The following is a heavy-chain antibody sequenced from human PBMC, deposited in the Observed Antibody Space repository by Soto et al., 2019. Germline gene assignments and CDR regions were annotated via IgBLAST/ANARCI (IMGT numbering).Heavy chain of an antibody. CDR1: GGSVSSGSYY. Sequence: SETLSLTCTVSGGSVSSGSYYWSWIRQPPGKGLEWIGYIYYSGSTNYNTSLKSRVTISVDTSKNQFSLKLSSVTAADTAVYYCARVRRDFDYWGQGTLVTVSS. CDR3: ARVRRDFDY. V-gene: IGHV4-61*01. CDR2: IYYSGST. J-gene: IGHJ4*02.